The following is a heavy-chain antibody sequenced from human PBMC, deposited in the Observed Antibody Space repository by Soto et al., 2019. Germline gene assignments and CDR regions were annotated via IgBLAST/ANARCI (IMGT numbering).Heavy chain of an antibody. Sequence: EXLKIPCRSSGYXFTSYCVVWVRHMPGKGLEFMGIICPGCSDTRYSPSFQGQVTISSDKSISTAYMQWSSLKASDTAMYYGARYSSGSKYGMDVWGQGTTGTVS. CDR1: GYXFTSYC. V-gene: IGHV5-51*01. J-gene: IGHJ6*02. CDR3: ARYSSGSKYGMDV. D-gene: IGHD6-19*01. CDR2: ICPGCSDT.